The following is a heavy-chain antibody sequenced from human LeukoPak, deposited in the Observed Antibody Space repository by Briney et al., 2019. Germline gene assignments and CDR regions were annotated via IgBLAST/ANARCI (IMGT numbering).Heavy chain of an antibody. CDR3: AKDRWEETYYGSGSYWDY. J-gene: IGHJ4*02. V-gene: IGHV3-23*01. Sequence: GGSLRLSCAASGFTFSSYAMSWVRQAPGKGLEWVSAISGSGGSTYYADSVKARFTIPRDNSKNTLYLQMNSLRAEDTAVYYCAKDRWEETYYGSGSYWDYWGQGTLVTVSS. CDR2: ISGSGGST. CDR1: GFTFSSYA. D-gene: IGHD3-10*01.